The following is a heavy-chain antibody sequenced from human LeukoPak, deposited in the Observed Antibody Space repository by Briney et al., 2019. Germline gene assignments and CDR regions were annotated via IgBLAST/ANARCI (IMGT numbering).Heavy chain of an antibody. Sequence: PGGSLRLSCAASGFTVSSNYMSWVRQAPGKGLERVSVIYSGGSTYYADSVKGRFTISRHNSKNTLYLQMNSLRAEDTAVYYCARGYHSPDYGDYDGYRFFDYWGQGTLVTVSS. J-gene: IGHJ4*02. CDR1: GFTVSSNY. V-gene: IGHV3-53*04. CDR2: IYSGGST. CDR3: ARGYHSPDYGDYDGYRFFDY. D-gene: IGHD4-17*01.